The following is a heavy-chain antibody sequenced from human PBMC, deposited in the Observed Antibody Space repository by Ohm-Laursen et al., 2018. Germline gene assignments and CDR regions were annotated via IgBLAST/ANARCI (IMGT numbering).Heavy chain of an antibody. CDR2: INHSGST. Sequence: GTLSLTCAVYGGSFSGYYWSWIRQPPGKGLEWIGEINHSGSTNYNPSLKSRVTISVDTSKNQFSLKLRSVTAADTAVYYCARGLGVDDSSGYYRYYFDYWGQGTLVTVSS. CDR1: GGSFSGYY. J-gene: IGHJ4*02. V-gene: IGHV4-34*01. D-gene: IGHD3-22*01. CDR3: ARGLGVDDSSGYYRYYFDY.